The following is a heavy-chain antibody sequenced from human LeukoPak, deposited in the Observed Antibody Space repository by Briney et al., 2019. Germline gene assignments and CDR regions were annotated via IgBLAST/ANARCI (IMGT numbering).Heavy chain of an antibody. V-gene: IGHV3-33*06. D-gene: IGHD1-1*01. CDR1: GFTFSSYG. CDR3: AKGNGGYYYYLDV. J-gene: IGHJ6*03. CDR2: IWYDGSNK. Sequence: PGGSLRLSCAASGFTFSSYGMHWVRQAPGKGLEWVAVIWYDGSNKYYADSVKGRFTISRDNPQNTLYLQVNSLRAEDTAVYYCAKGNGGYYYYLDVWGKGTTVTVSS.